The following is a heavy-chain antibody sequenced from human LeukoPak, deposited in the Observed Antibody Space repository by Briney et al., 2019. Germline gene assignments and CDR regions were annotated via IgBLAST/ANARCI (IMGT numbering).Heavy chain of an antibody. CDR1: GGSFSGYY. CDR2: INHSGST. D-gene: IGHD3-16*02. Sequence: SETLSLTCAVYGGSFSGYYWSWIRQPTGKGLEWIGEINHSGSTNYNPSLKSRVTISVDTSKNQFSLKLSSVTAADTAVYYRARGPLGDYVWGSYRPPRYMDVWGKGTTVTFSS. J-gene: IGHJ6*03. V-gene: IGHV4-34*01. CDR3: ARGPLGDYVWGSYRPPRYMDV.